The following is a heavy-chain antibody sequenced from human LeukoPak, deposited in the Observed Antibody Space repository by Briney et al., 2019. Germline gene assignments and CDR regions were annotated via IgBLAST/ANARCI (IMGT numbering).Heavy chain of an antibody. CDR1: GGSVSSYY. J-gene: IGHJ5*02. CDR3: AREESCNYVWFDP. D-gene: IGHD4-11*01. CDR2: LYTSGSN. Sequence: PSETLSLTCTVSGGSVSSYYWSWLRQPAGKGLEGIGRLYTSGSNNYNPSLNSRVTMSVDTSKNQYSLKLSSVTAADTAVYYCAREESCNYVWFDPWGQGTLVTVSS. V-gene: IGHV4-4*07.